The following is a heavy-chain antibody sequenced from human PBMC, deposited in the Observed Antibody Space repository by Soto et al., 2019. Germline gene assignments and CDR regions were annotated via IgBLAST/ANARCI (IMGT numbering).Heavy chain of an antibody. J-gene: IGHJ4*02. CDR1: GYRFVDYY. D-gene: IGHD2-8*02. Sequence: GASVKVSCKASGYRFVDYYIHWVRQAPGQGLEWMGWINPNSGGTNYAQKFQGRVTMTRDTSISTAYMELSRLRSDDTAVYYCARRYSIKEYWFDYWGQGTLVTVSS. CDR3: ARRYSIKEYWFDY. CDR2: INPNSGGT. V-gene: IGHV1-2*02.